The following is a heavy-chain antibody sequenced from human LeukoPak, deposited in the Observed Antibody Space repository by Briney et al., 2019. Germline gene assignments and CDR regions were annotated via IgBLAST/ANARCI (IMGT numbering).Heavy chain of an antibody. CDR2: IIPILGIA. J-gene: IGHJ4*02. Sequence: SVKVSCKASGGTFSSYAISWVRQAPGQGLEWMGRIIPILGIANYAQKFQGRVTITVDKSTSTAYMELSSLRSEDTAVYYCARVPVGSSWYDYWGQGTLVTVSS. V-gene: IGHV1-69*04. CDR3: ARVPVGSSWYDY. CDR1: GGTFSSYA. D-gene: IGHD6-13*01.